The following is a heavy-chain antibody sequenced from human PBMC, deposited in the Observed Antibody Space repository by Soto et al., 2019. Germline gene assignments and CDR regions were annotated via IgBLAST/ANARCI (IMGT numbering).Heavy chain of an antibody. CDR3: ATKKPMMGDILTLTYRYYYYGTDV. CDR2: IYHSGST. J-gene: IGHJ6*02. Sequence: PSETLSLTCAVSGYSISSGYYWGWIRQPPGKGLEWIGSIYHSGSTYYNPSLKSRVTISVDTSKNQFALKLSSVTAADTAVYYCATKKPMMGDILTLTYRYYYYGTDVWGQGTTVTVSS. CDR1: GYSISSGYY. D-gene: IGHD3-9*01. V-gene: IGHV4-38-2*01.